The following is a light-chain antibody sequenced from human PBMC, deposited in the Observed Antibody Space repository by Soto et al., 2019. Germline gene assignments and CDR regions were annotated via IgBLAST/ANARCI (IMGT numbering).Light chain of an antibody. CDR1: QSVSSN. Sequence: EIVMTQSPATLSVSPGERATLSCRASQSVSSNLAWYQQKPGQAPRLLIYGASTRATGIPARFSGSASGTEFTLTIGSLQSEDFAVYYCQQYDYWPPYTFGQGTNLEIK. J-gene: IGKJ2*01. CDR3: QQYDYWPPYT. CDR2: GAS. V-gene: IGKV3-15*01.